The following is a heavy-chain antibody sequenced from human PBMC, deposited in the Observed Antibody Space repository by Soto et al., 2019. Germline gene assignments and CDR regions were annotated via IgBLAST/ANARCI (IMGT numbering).Heavy chain of an antibody. D-gene: IGHD1-26*01. CDR3: ARGGVVGATTGGAFDI. J-gene: IGHJ3*02. Sequence: ASVKVSCKASGYTFTGYYMHWVRQAPGQGLEWMGWINPNSGGTNYAQKFQGWVTMTRDTSISTAYMELSRLRSDDTAVYYCARGGVVGATTGGAFDIWGQGTMVTVSS. CDR1: GYTFTGYY. CDR2: INPNSGGT. V-gene: IGHV1-2*04.